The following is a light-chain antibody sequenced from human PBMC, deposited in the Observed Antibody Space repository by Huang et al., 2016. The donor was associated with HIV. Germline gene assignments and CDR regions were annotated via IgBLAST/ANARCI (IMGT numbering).Light chain of an antibody. Sequence: IVLTQSPATLSWYPGERVTLSCRASQSVGNYIAWYQQHPGQSPKRLIYDTANRATGTPVRFSCSGSGTDFTLTISSLESEDFAVYYCQQRSSGVTFGGGTKVQVK. CDR1: QSVGNY. J-gene: IGKJ4*01. CDR3: QQRSSGVT. V-gene: IGKV3-11*01. CDR2: DTA.